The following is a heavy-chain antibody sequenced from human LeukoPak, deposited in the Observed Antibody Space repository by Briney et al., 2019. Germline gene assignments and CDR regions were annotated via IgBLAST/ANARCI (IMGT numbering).Heavy chain of an antibody. J-gene: IGHJ4*02. CDR3: AKDLVGATSGPFDY. V-gene: IGHV3-9*01. CDR2: ISWNSGSI. CDR1: GFIFSSYW. D-gene: IGHD1-26*01. Sequence: GGSLRLSCAASGFIFSSYWMSWVRQAPGKGLEWVSGISWNSGSIGYADSVKGRFTISRDNAKNSLYLQMNSLRAEDTALYYCAKDLVGATSGPFDYWGQGTLVTVSS.